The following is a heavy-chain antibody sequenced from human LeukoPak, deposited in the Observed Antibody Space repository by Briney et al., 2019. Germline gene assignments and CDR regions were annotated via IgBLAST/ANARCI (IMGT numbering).Heavy chain of an antibody. CDR3: ARDHRYRGLFDY. CDR2: ITSSISTI. D-gene: IGHD1-1*01. CDR1: GFPFSSYS. V-gene: IGHV3-48*01. J-gene: IGHJ4*02. Sequence: GGSLRLSCAASGFPFSSYSMNWVRQAPGKGLEWISYITSSISTIYYADSVKGRFTISRDNAKNSLYLEMNSLRADDTAVYYCARDHRYRGLFDYWGQGTLVTVSS.